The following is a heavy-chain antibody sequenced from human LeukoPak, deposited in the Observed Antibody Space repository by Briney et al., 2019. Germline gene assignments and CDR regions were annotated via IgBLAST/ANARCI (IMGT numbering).Heavy chain of an antibody. CDR3: ASQYPDYVARTVDY. CDR2: IYYSGTT. J-gene: IGHJ4*02. CDR1: GFTFSSYV. D-gene: IGHD4-17*01. Sequence: PGGSLRLSCAASGFTFSSYVMSWVRQPPGKGLEWIGSIYYSGTTYYNPSLKSRVTISVDTSKNQFSLKLSSVTAADTAVYYCASQYPDYVARTVDYWGQGTLVTVSS. V-gene: IGHV4-39*01.